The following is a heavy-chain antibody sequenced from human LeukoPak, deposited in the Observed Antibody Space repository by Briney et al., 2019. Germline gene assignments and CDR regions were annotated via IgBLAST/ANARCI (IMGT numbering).Heavy chain of an antibody. CDR2: ISYDGSNK. D-gene: IGHD6-19*01. CDR3: ASTVAGTG. CDR1: GFTFSSYA. V-gene: IGHV3-30*04. J-gene: IGHJ4*02. Sequence: PGGSLRLSCAASGFTFSSYAMHWVRQAPGKGLEWVAVISYDGSNKYYADSVKGRFTISRDNSKNTLYLQMNSLRAEDTAVYYWASTVAGTGWGQGTLVTVSS.